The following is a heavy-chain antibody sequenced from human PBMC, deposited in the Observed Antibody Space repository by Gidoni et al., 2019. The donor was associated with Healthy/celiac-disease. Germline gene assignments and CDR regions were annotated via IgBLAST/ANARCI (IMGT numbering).Heavy chain of an antibody. Sequence: IIPIFGTANYAQKFQGRVTITADESTSTACMELSSLRSEDTAVYYCARMYYDFWSGLMDVWGKGTTVTVSS. J-gene: IGHJ6*04. D-gene: IGHD3-3*01. CDR2: IIPIFGTA. CDR3: ARMYYDFWSGLMDV. V-gene: IGHV1-69*01.